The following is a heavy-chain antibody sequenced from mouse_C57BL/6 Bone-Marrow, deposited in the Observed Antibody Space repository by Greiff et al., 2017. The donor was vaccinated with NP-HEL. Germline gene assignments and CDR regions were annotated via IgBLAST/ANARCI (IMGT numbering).Heavy chain of an antibody. CDR2: IYPGSGNT. Sequence: VQLQQSGAELVRPGASVKLSCKASGYTFTDYYINWVKQRPGQGLEWIARIYPGSGNTYYNEKFKGKATLTAEKSSSTAYMQLSSLTSEDSAVYFCARSLDYGSSYYAMDYWGQGTSVTVSS. CDR1: GYTFTDYY. CDR3: ARSLDYGSSYYAMDY. V-gene: IGHV1-76*01. J-gene: IGHJ4*01. D-gene: IGHD1-1*01.